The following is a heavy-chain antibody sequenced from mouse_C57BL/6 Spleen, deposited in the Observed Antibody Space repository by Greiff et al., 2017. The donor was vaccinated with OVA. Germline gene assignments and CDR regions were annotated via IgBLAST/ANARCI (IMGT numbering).Heavy chain of an antibody. D-gene: IGHD1-1*02. CDR3: ARDHSYGNYFDY. Sequence: EVQLVESGGGLVKPGGSLKLSCAASGFTFSSYAMSWVRQTPEKRLEWVATISDGGSYTYYPDNVKGRFTISRDNAKNNLYLQMSHLKSEDTAMYYCARDHSYGNYFDYWGQGTTLTVSS. CDR2: ISDGGSYT. CDR1: GFTFSSYA. V-gene: IGHV5-4*01. J-gene: IGHJ2*01.